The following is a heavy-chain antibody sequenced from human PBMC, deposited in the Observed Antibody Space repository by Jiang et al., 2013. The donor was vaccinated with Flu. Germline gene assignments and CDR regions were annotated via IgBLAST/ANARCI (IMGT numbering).Heavy chain of an antibody. J-gene: IGHJ4*01. Sequence: VQLLESGAEVKEPGSSVKVSCTATGGTLSRFGITWVRQALGQGLEWMGGIIPHSGTASFAQKFQGRVTITADESTATAHMELSSLRREDTAVYYCARFGGEYYFDY. V-gene: IGHV1-69*01. CDR1: GGTLSRFG. CDR2: IIPHSGTA. CDR3: ARFGGEYYFDY. D-gene: IGHD4-17*01.